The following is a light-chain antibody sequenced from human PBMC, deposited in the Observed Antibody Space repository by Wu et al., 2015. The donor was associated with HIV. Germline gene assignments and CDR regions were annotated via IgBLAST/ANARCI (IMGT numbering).Light chain of an antibody. CDR2: KAS. V-gene: IGKV1-5*03. CDR1: QSIVTW. J-gene: IGKJ1*01. CDR3: QQYNSYPWT. Sequence: IQMTQSPSTLSASVGDRVTMSCRASQSIVTWLAWYQQKPGNAPKLLIYKASSLQNEVPSRFTGSGSGTEFTLTISSLQPDDFATYYCQQYNSYPWTFGQGTKVEIK.